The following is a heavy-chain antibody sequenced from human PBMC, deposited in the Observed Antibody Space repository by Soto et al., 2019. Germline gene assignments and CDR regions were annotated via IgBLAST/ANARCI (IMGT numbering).Heavy chain of an antibody. CDR2: IIPIYGTA. CDR3: AKDRRADWESYYYYAMDV. J-gene: IGHJ6*02. Sequence: QVQLVQSGAEVKKPGSSVKVSCKASGGTFSSFTISWVRQAPGQGLEWMGGIIPIYGTANYAQKFQGRVTITADASTRTAYMELSSLRSEDTAVYYCAKDRRADWESYYYYAMDVWVQGTTVTISS. V-gene: IGHV1-69*01. CDR1: GGTFSSFT. D-gene: IGHD1-26*01.